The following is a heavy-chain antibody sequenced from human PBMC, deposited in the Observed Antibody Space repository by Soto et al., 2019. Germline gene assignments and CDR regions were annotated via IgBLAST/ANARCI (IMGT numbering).Heavy chain of an antibody. V-gene: IGHV3-33*01. J-gene: IGHJ6*02. CDR3: ARVRCSSTSCRYYYYGMDV. CDR1: GFTFSSYG. Sequence: PGGSLRLSCAASGFTFSSYGMHWVRQAPGKGLEWVAVIWYDGSNKYYADSVKGRFTISRDNSKNTLYLQMNSLRAEDTAVYYCARVRCSSTSCRYYYYGMDVWGQGTTVPVSS. CDR2: IWYDGSNK. D-gene: IGHD2-2*01.